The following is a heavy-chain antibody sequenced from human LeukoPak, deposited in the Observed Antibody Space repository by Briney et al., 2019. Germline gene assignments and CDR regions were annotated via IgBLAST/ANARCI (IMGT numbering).Heavy chain of an antibody. CDR2: VSDDGGNK. D-gene: IGHD6-13*01. CDR3: ARGGHSSSWYMDDC. CDR1: GFAFSSRA. Sequence: GGSLRLSCAASGFAFSSRAIHWVRQAPGKGLEWVAVVSDDGGNKYYADAVKGRLTISRDNSKNTVSLQMNSLGAEDAAVYYCARGGHSSSWYMDDCWGQGTLVTVSS. J-gene: IGHJ4*02. V-gene: IGHV3-30-3*01.